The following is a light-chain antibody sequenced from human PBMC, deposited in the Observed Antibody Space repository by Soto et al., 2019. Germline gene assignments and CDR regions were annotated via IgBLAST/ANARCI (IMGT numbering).Light chain of an antibody. J-gene: IGKJ4*01. Sequence: EIVMTQSPGTLSVSPGERATLSCRASQSVSSKLVWYQQKPGQAPRLLIYDASTRATGVPARFSGSGSGTEFTLTISSLQSEDFAVYYCQQYNNWPRTFGGGTKVEIK. CDR1: QSVSSK. V-gene: IGKV3-15*01. CDR3: QQYNNWPRT. CDR2: DAS.